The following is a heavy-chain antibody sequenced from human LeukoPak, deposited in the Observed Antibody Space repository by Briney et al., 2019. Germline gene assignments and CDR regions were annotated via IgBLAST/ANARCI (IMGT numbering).Heavy chain of an antibody. CDR3: AKDSGGLLEVNDY. CDR2: ISGSGGST. Sequence: GGSLRLSCAASGFTFSSYAMIWVRQAPGKGLEWISAISGSGGSTYYADSVKGRFTISRDNSKNTLYLQMNSLRAEDTAVYYCAKDSGGLLEVNDYWGQGTLVTVSS. D-gene: IGHD2-15*01. J-gene: IGHJ4*02. V-gene: IGHV3-23*01. CDR1: GFTFSSYA.